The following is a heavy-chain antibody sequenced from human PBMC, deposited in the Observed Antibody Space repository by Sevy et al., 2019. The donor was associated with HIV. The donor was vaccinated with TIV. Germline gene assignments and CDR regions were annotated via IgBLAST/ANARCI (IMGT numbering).Heavy chain of an antibody. V-gene: IGHV3-7*03. Sequence: GGSLRLSCAASGFTFSSYWMSWVRQAPGKGLEWVANIKQDGSEKYYVDSVKGRVTISRDNAKNSLYLQMKSLRAEDTAVYYCARYYVWGSYRIDYWGQGTLVTVSS. CDR1: GFTFSSYW. D-gene: IGHD3-16*02. CDR3: ARYYVWGSYRIDY. J-gene: IGHJ4*02. CDR2: IKQDGSEK.